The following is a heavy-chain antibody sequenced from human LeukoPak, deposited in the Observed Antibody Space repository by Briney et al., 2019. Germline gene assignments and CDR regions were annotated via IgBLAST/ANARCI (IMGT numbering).Heavy chain of an antibody. CDR2: ISSSTRRI. CDR1: GFNFSSYS. D-gene: IGHD2-21*02. V-gene: IGHV3-48*02. J-gene: IGHJ3*02. Sequence: GGSLRLSCAASGFNFSSYSLNWVRQAPGKGLEWVSYISSSTRRIYYADSVKGRFTISRDSAKNSLYLQMDSLRDEDTAMYYCARDCGSDCSQAFDIWGQGTMVTVSS. CDR3: ARDCGSDCSQAFDI.